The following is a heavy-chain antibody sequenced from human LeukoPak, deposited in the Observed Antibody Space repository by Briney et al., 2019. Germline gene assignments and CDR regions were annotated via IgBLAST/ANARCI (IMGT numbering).Heavy chain of an antibody. CDR2: ISNTGGST. J-gene: IGHJ1*01. Sequence: GGSLRLSCAASGFSFNTYAMSWVRQAPGKGLEWVSAISNTGGSTYYADSVKGRFTISRDKSKNTLSLQMNSLRAEDTAVYYCAQQVGYCSSGSCYFTYWGQGTLVTVPS. V-gene: IGHV3-23*01. CDR3: AQQVGYCSSGSCYFTY. CDR1: GFSFNTYA. D-gene: IGHD2-15*01.